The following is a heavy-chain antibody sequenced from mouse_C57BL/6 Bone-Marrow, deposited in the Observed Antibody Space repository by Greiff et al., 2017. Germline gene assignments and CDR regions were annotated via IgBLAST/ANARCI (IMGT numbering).Heavy chain of an antibody. CDR1: GYTFTNYW. V-gene: IGHV1-63*01. CDR2: IYPGGGYT. CDR3: ARLRRTFFDY. D-gene: IGHD2-12*01. J-gene: IGHJ2*01. Sequence: VQLQQSGAELVRPGTSVKMSCKASGYTFTNYWIGWAKQRPGHGLEWLGDIYPGGGYTNYNAKFKGKATLTADKSSCTAYMQFSSLTSEVYAIYYCARLRRTFFDYWGQGTTLTVSA.